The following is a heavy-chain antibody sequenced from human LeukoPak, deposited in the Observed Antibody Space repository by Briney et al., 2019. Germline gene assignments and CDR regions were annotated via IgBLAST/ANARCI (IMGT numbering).Heavy chain of an antibody. CDR3: ARVGCSSTSCYKWFDP. J-gene: IGHJ5*02. CDR1: GGTFSSYA. D-gene: IGHD2-2*02. V-gene: IGHV1-69*05. CDR2: IIPIFGTA. Sequence: TVKVSCKASGGTFSSYAISWVRQAPGQGLEWMGGIIPIFGTANYAQKFQGRVTITTDESTSTAYMELSSLRSEDTAVYYCARVGCSSTSCYKWFDPWGQGTLVTVSS.